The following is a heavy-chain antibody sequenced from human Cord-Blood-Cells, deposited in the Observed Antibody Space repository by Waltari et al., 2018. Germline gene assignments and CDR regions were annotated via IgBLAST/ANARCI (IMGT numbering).Heavy chain of an antibody. CDR3: ASYPPPKYCSSTSCYVGYYFDY. D-gene: IGHD2-2*01. V-gene: IGHV4-39*07. J-gene: IGHJ4*02. CDR2: IYYSGST. Sequence: QLQLQESGPGLVKPSETLSLTCTVSGGSISSSSYYWGWIRQPPGKGLEWIGSIYYSGSTYYNPSLKSRVTISVDTSKNQFSLKLSSVTTADTAVYYCASYPPPKYCSSTSCYVGYYFDYWRQGTLVTVSS. CDR1: GGSISSSSYY.